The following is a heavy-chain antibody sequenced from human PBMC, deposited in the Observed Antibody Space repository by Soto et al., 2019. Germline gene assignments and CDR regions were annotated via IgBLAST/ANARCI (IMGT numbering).Heavy chain of an antibody. CDR3: ARDRSGSSPDY. D-gene: IGHD3-10*01. Sequence: QVQLQESGPGLVKPSQTLSRTCTVSGVSISSGGYYWSWIRQHPGKGLEWIGYFYYSGSTYYNPSLKSRVTISVDTSKNQFSLKLSSVTAADTAVYYCARDRSGSSPDYWGQGTLVTVSS. CDR2: FYYSGST. V-gene: IGHV4-31*03. CDR1: GVSISSGGYY. J-gene: IGHJ4*02.